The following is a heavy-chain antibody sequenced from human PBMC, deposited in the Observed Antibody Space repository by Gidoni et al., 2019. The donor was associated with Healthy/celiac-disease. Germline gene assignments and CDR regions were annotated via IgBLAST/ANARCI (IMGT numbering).Heavy chain of an antibody. V-gene: IGHV3-21*01. D-gene: IGHD2-21*02. Sequence: EVQLVEAGGGLVKPGGSLRLSCAASGFTFRSYSMKWVRQAPGKGLEWVSSISSSSSYIYYADSVKGRFTISRDNAKNSLYLQMNSLRAEDTAVYYCARDRTYCGGDCYSAGGFDYWGQGTLVTVSS. CDR2: ISSSSSYI. CDR3: ARDRTYCGGDCYSAGGFDY. CDR1: GFTFRSYS. J-gene: IGHJ4*02.